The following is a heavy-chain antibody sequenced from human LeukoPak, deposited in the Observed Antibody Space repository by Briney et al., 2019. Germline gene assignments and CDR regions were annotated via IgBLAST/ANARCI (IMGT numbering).Heavy chain of an antibody. Sequence: GASVKVSCKASGYTFTNYYMHWVRQAPGQGLEWMGIINPSGGTTTYAHKFQDGVTMTRDTSTSTVYMEVSSLRPEDTAVYYCARPTSIIPASNVYYYYYAMDVWGQGTTVTVSS. CDR1: GYTFTNYY. V-gene: IGHV1-46*01. D-gene: IGHD2-2*01. J-gene: IGHJ6*02. CDR2: INPSGGTT. CDR3: ARPTSIIPASNVYYYYYAMDV.